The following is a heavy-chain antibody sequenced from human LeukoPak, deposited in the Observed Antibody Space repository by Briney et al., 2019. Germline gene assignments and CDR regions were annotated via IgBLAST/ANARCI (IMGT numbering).Heavy chain of an antibody. V-gene: IGHV1-18*01. D-gene: IGHD4-17*01. CDR2: ISAYNGNT. Sequence: ASVKVSCKASGYTFTIYGISSVRQAPGQGLEWMGWISAYNGNTNYAQKLQGRVTMTTDTSTSTAYMELRSLRSDDTAVCYCAWSPTVTLPTVAFDIWGQGTTVTVSS. CDR1: GYTFTIYG. CDR3: AWSPTVTLPTVAFDI. J-gene: IGHJ3*02.